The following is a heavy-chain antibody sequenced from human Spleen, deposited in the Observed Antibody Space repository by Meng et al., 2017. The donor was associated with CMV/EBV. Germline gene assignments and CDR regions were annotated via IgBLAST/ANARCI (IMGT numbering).Heavy chain of an antibody. CDR2: IYPGDSDT. J-gene: IGHJ4*03. D-gene: IGHD5-12*01. Sequence: GESLKISCKGSGYRFSSHWIAWVRQMPGKGLEWMGIIYPGDSDTRYSPSIQGHVTISADKSISSAYLQWNSLKASDTAMYYCARFPYSSHDYFDCWGQGTTVTVSS. CDR3: ARFPYSSHDYFDC. CDR1: GYRFSSHW. V-gene: IGHV5-51*01.